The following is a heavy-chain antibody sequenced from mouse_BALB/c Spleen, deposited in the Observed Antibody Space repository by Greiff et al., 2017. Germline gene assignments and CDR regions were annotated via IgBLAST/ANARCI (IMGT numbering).Heavy chain of an antibody. J-gene: IGHJ2*01. V-gene: IGHV1-87*01. Sequence: QVQLKQSGAELARPGASVKLSCKASGYTFTSYWMQWVKQRPGQGLEWIGAIYPGDGDTRYTQKFKGKATLTADKSSSTAYMQLSSLASEDSAVYYCARSGATFDYWGQGTTLTVSS. CDR1: GYTFTSYW. D-gene: IGHD3-1*01. CDR3: ARSGATFDY. CDR2: IYPGDGDT.